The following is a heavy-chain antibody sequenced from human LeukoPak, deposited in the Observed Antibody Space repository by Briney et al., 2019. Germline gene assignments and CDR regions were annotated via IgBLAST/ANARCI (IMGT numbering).Heavy chain of an antibody. CDR1: GFTFSSYS. D-gene: IGHD3-22*01. V-gene: IGHV3-21*01. CDR2: ISSGSSYI. CDR3: ARDLNYYDSSGSDY. J-gene: IGHJ4*02. Sequence: GGSLRLSCAASGFTFSSYSMNWVRQAPGKGLEWVSSISSGSSYIYYADSVKGRFTISRDNAKNSLYLQMNSLRAEDTAVYYCARDLNYYDSSGSDYWGQGTLVTVSS.